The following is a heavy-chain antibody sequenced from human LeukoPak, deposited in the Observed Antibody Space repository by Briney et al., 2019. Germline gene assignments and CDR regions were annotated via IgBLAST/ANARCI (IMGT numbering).Heavy chain of an antibody. D-gene: IGHD2-2*01. CDR3: ARAQGVYCSSTSCPPYNWFDP. J-gene: IGHJ5*02. CDR2: IYHSGST. V-gene: IGHV4-30-2*01. Sequence: SETLSLTCTVSGGSISSGGYYWSWIRQPPGKGLEWIGYIYHSGSTYYNPSLKSRVTISVDRSKNQFSLKLSSVTAADTAVYYCARAQGVYCSSTSCPPYNWFDPWGQGTLVTVSS. CDR1: GGSISSGGYY.